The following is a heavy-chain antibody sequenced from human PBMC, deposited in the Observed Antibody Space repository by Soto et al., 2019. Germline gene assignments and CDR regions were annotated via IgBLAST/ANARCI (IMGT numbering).Heavy chain of an antibody. Sequence: ESLKISCKGSGYSFTSYWIGWVHQIPGKGLEWMGIIYPGDSDTRYSPSFQGQVTISADMSISTAYLQWSSLKASDTALYYCARLKYCSSTSCYLFSGFDSWGQGTLVTVYS. CDR2: IYPGDSDT. CDR1: GYSFTSYW. V-gene: IGHV5-51*07. CDR3: ARLKYCSSTSCYLFSGFDS. D-gene: IGHD2-2*01. J-gene: IGHJ4*02.